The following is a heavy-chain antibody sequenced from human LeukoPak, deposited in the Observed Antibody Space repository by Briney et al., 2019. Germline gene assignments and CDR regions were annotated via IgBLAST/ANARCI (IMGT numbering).Heavy chain of an antibody. Sequence: PGGSLRLSCAASGFTFSSYSMNWVRQAPGKGLEWVSSISSSSSYIYYADSVKGRFTISRDNAKNSLYLQMNSLRAEDTAVYYCARLRSSGWQFDYWGQGTLVTVSS. V-gene: IGHV3-21*01. J-gene: IGHJ4*02. CDR2: ISSSSSYI. CDR1: GFTFSSYS. CDR3: ARLRSSGWQFDY. D-gene: IGHD6-19*01.